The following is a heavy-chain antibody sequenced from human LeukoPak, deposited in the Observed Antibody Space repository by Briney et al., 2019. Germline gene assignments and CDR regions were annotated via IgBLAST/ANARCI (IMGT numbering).Heavy chain of an antibody. J-gene: IGHJ6*03. V-gene: IGHV3-43*01. CDR1: GFTFDDYT. CDR2: VSWDGGST. CDR3: AKDMGYSSSLNMDV. D-gene: IGHD6-13*01. Sequence: GRSLRLSCAASGFTFDDYTMHWVRQAPGKGLEWVSLVSWDGGSTYYADSVKGRFTISRDNSKNSLYLQMNSLRTEDTALYYCAKDMGYSSSLNMDVWGKGTTVTVSS.